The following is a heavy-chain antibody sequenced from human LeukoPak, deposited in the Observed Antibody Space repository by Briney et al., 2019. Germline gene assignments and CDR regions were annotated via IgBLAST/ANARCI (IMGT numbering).Heavy chain of an antibody. D-gene: IGHD3-22*01. CDR3: ARGPSPYYYDSSGYYS. J-gene: IGHJ4*02. CDR2: ISAYNGNT. Sequence: RGASVKVSCKASGYTFTSYGISWVRQAPGQGLEWMGWISAYNGNTNYAQKLQGRVTMTTDTSTSTAYMELRSLRSDDTAVYYCARGPSPYYYDSSGYYSWGQGTLVTVSS. CDR1: GYTFTSYG. V-gene: IGHV1-18*01.